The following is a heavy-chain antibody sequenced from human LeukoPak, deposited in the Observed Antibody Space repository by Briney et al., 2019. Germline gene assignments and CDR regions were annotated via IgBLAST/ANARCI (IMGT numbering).Heavy chain of an antibody. CDR2: INWNGGST. D-gene: IGHD3-3*01. CDR3: ARDPIFGVVTTFDY. V-gene: IGHV3-20*04. Sequence: SGGSLRLSCAASGFTFDDYGMSWVRQAPGKGLEWVSGINWNGGSTGYADSGKGRFTISRDNAKNSLYLQMNSLRAEDTALYYCARDPIFGVVTTFDYWGQGTLVTVSS. CDR1: GFTFDDYG. J-gene: IGHJ4*02.